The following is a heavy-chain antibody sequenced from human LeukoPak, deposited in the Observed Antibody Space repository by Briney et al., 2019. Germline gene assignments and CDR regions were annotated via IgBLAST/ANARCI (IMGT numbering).Heavy chain of an antibody. J-gene: IGHJ4*02. Sequence: GGSLRFSCAASGFTFSSYSMNWVRQAPGKRLEWVSYISSSSSTIYYADSVKGRFTISRDNAKNSLYLQMNSLTAEAAAVYYCALTYDYVWGSYRSPPDYWGQGTLVTVSS. D-gene: IGHD3-16*02. CDR2: ISSSSSTI. CDR1: GFTFSSYS. CDR3: ALTYDYVWGSYRSPPDY. V-gene: IGHV3-48*01.